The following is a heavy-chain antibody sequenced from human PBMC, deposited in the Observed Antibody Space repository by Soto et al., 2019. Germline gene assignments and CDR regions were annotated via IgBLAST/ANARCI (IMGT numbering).Heavy chain of an antibody. CDR1: GGSISSGDYY. Sequence: SETLSLTCTVSGGSISSGDYYWSWIRQPPGKGLEWIGYIYYSGSTYYNPSLKSRVTISVDTSKNQFSLKLSSVTAADTAVYYCARGWFGELLVYYGMDVWGQGTTVTVSS. CDR2: IYYSGST. V-gene: IGHV4-30-4*01. J-gene: IGHJ6*02. CDR3: ARGWFGELLVYYGMDV. D-gene: IGHD3-10*01.